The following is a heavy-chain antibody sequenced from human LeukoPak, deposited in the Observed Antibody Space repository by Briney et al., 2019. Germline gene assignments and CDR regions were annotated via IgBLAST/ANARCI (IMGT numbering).Heavy chain of an antibody. CDR2: IGPSSNGI. V-gene: IGHV3-21*04. CDR3: ARVEWVAATQNYYFVY. J-gene: IGHJ4*02. Sequence: GGSLRLSCAASGFTFSSYSMTWVRQSPGKGLEWISFIGPSSNGIKYADAMKGRFTIYRDNAKNSLYLQMNNMGAEDTAVYYCARVEWVAATQNYYFVYWGQGTLVTVSS. D-gene: IGHD2-15*01. CDR1: GFTFSSYS.